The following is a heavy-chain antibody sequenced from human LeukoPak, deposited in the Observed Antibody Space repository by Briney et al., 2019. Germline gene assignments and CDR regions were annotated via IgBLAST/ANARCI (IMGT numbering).Heavy chain of an antibody. D-gene: IGHD6-19*01. CDR1: GGSISSSSYY. V-gene: IGHV4-39*01. CDR3: ASRPGIAVAGFDY. J-gene: IGHJ4*02. CDR2: IYYSGST. Sequence: PSETLSLTCTVSGGSISSSSYYWGWIRQPPGKGLEWIGSIYYSGSTYYNPSLKSRGTISVDTSKNQFSLKLSSVTAADTAVYYCASRPGIAVAGFDYWGQGTLVTVSS.